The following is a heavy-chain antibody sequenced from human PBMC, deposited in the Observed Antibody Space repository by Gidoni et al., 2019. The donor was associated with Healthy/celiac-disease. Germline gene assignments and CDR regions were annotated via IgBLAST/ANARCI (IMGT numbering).Heavy chain of an antibody. Sequence: QVQLVQSGAEVKKPGSSVKVSCKASGGTFSSYTISWVRQAPGQGLEWMGRIIPILGIANYAQKFQGRVTITADKSTSTAYMELSSLRSEDTAVYYCARGIRGFGEWEGWFDPWGQGTLVTVSS. D-gene: IGHD3-10*01. CDR1: GGTFSSYT. J-gene: IGHJ5*02. CDR3: ARGIRGFGEWEGWFDP. V-gene: IGHV1-69*02. CDR2: IIPILGIA.